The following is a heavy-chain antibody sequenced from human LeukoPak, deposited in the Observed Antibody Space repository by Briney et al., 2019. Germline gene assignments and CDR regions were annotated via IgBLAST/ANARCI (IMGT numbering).Heavy chain of an antibody. CDR1: GFTFSSYS. CDR3: ARSGSSWLFDY. V-gene: IGHV3-21*01. J-gene: IGHJ4*02. D-gene: IGHD6-13*01. Sequence: GGSLRLSCAASGFTFSSYSMNWVRQAPGKGLEWVSSISTSTSYIYYADSVKGRFTISRDNAKNSLYLQMNSLRAEDTAVYYCARSGSSWLFDYWGQGTLVTVSS. CDR2: ISTSTSYI.